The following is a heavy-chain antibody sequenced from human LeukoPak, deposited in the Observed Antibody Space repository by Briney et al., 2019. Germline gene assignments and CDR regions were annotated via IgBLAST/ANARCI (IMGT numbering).Heavy chain of an antibody. CDR1: GYTFTSYD. J-gene: IGHJ4*02. CDR3: ARVKWEWRNYYDISGYYWYDY. D-gene: IGHD3-22*01. V-gene: IGHV1-8*01. Sequence: SVKVSCKASGYTFTSYDINWVRQATGQGLEWMGWMKPNSGNTGYAQKFQGRVTMTRNTSISTAYMELSSLRSEDTAVYYCARVKWEWRNYYDISGYYWYDYWGQGTLVTVSS. CDR2: MKPNSGNT.